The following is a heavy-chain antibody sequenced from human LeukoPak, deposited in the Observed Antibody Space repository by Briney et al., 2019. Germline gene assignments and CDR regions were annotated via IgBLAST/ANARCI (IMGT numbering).Heavy chain of an antibody. Sequence: PSQTLSLTCTVSGGSISSGGYYWSWIRQHPGKGLEWIGYIYYSGSTNYNPSLKSRVTISVDTSKNQFSLKLSSVTAADTAVYYCARFTTYYYDSSGYPTYFDYWGQGNLVTVSS. V-gene: IGHV4-31*03. CDR2: IYYSGST. CDR3: ARFTTYYYDSSGYPTYFDY. CDR1: GGSISSGGYY. D-gene: IGHD3-22*01. J-gene: IGHJ4*02.